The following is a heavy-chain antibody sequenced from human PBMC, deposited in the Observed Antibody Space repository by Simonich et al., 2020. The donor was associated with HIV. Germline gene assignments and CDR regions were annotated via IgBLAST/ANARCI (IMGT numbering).Heavy chain of an antibody. CDR2: LSPNSVAP. CDR1: GYTFNDYY. V-gene: IGHV1-2*02. J-gene: IGHJ4*02. D-gene: IGHD3-9*01. CDR3: ARAYYDTLTGYLYLDS. Sequence: QVQLVQSGAEVKKPGASVKGSCKASGYTFNDYYIHWVRQAPGQGLEWIGWLSPNSVAPNYAQQFRGRVTLTRDTAISTAYMELSRPRSDDTAVYYCARAYYDTLTGYLYLDSWGQGTLVTVSS.